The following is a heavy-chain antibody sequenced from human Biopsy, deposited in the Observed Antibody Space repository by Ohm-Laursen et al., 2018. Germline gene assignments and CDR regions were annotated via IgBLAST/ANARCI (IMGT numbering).Heavy chain of an antibody. D-gene: IGHD3-16*02. J-gene: IGHJ4*02. CDR1: GYTLTELS. CDR2: FAPENGKA. Sequence: ASVKVSCNVSGYTLTELSMHWVRQAPGKGLEWMGGFAPENGKAVYAQNFQARVSMTEDTSTDTAYMELRSLRSEDTAVYYCARGEVTFGELIVSLDSWGQGTLVTVSS. V-gene: IGHV1-24*01. CDR3: ARGEVTFGELIVSLDS.